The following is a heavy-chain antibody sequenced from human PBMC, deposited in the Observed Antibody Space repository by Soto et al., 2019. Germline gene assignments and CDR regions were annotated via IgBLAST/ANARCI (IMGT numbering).Heavy chain of an antibody. Sequence: GASVKVSCKASGYTFTSYDINWVRQATGQGLEWMGWMNPNSGNTGYAQKFQGRVTMTRNTSISTAYMELSSLRSEDTAVYYCARIQTRSSSSPKRIGFIYYYDMDVWGKGTTVTVSS. V-gene: IGHV1-8*01. D-gene: IGHD6-6*01. CDR1: GYTFTSYD. CDR3: ARIQTRSSSSPKRIGFIYYYDMDV. CDR2: MNPNSGNT. J-gene: IGHJ6*03.